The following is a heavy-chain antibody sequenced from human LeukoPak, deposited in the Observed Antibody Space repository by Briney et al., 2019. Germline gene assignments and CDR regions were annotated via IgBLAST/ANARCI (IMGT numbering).Heavy chain of an antibody. D-gene: IGHD3-22*01. CDR2: ISAYNGNT. CDR1: GYTFTSYG. Sequence: ASVKVSCKASGYTFTSYGISWVRQAPGQGLEWMGWISAYNGNTNYAQKLQGRVTMTTDTSTSTAYMELRSLRSDDTAVYYCARDRLSCADYYDSSGYRDYWGQGTLVTVSS. CDR3: ARDRLSCADYYDSSGYRDY. J-gene: IGHJ4*02. V-gene: IGHV1-18*01.